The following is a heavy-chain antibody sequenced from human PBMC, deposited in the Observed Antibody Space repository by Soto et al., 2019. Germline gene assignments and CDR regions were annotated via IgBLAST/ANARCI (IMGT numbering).Heavy chain of an antibody. V-gene: IGHV3-30*18. CDR2: ISYDGSNK. Sequence: PGGSLRLSCAASGFTFSSYGMHWVRQAPGKGLEWVAVISYDGSNKYYADSVKGRFTISRDNSKNTLYLQMNSLRAEDTAVYYCAKDIYYYDSSGYYRLVDYWGQGTLVTVSS. CDR3: AKDIYYYDSSGYYRLVDY. CDR1: GFTFSSYG. D-gene: IGHD3-22*01. J-gene: IGHJ4*02.